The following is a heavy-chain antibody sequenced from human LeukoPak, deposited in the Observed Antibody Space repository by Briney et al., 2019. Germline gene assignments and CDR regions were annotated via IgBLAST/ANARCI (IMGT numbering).Heavy chain of an antibody. CDR2: INPNSGGT. Sequence: ASVKVSCKASGYTFTGYYMHWVRQAPGQGLEWMGWINPNSGGTNYAQKFQGRVTMTRDTSISTAYMELSRLRSDDTAVYYCARGGYDFWSGYPPPGWLDPWGQGTLVTVSS. J-gene: IGHJ5*02. CDR3: ARGGYDFWSGYPPPGWLDP. V-gene: IGHV1-2*02. D-gene: IGHD3-3*01. CDR1: GYTFTGYY.